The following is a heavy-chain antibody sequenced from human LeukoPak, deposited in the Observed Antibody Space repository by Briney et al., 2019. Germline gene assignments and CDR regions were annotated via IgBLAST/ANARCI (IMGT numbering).Heavy chain of an antibody. J-gene: IGHJ6*04. CDR3: ACLTLKTTVTPGYYCYGMDV. CDR1: GASVSSGSYY. CDR2: IYYSGST. Sequence: SETLSLTCTVSGASVSSGSYYWSWLRQPPGKGLEWIGYIYYSGSTNYNPSLKSRVTISVDTPKNQFSLKLSSVTAADTAVYYCACLTLKTTVTPGYYCYGMDVGGKGTTVTVSS. D-gene: IGHD4-17*01. V-gene: IGHV4-61*01.